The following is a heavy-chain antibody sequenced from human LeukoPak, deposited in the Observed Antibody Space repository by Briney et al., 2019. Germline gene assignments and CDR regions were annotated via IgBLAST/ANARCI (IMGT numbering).Heavy chain of an antibody. V-gene: IGHV3-23*01. CDR2: ISTGGERT. D-gene: IGHD3-22*01. CDR3: AKDCVLYSSSPIDY. J-gene: IGHJ4*02. Sequence: GGSLRLSCAASGFTFTNYAMNWVRQAPGKGLEWVSSISTGGERTYYADSMKGRFTISRDNSKNTLYLQIHSLRAEDTAMYYCAKDCVLYSSSPIDYWGQGTLVTVSS. CDR1: GFTFTNYA.